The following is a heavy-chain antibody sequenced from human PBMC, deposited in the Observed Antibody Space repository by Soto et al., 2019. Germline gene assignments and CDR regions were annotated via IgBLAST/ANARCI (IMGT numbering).Heavy chain of an antibody. CDR3: ARRAIIGTTSPFDY. CDR1: GYSFINFG. V-gene: IGHV1-18*01. Sequence: ASVKVSCKASGYSFINFGINWVRQAPGQGLEWMGWISAYNGDTNYAQKFQGRVTMTTDASTSTAYKELRSLRSYDTAVYYCARRAIIGTTSPFDYWGQGTLVTVSS. CDR2: ISAYNGDT. J-gene: IGHJ4*02. D-gene: IGHD1-7*01.